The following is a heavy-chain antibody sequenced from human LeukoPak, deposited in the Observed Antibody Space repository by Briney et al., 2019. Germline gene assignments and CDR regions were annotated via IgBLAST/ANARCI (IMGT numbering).Heavy chain of an antibody. D-gene: IGHD6-19*01. V-gene: IGHV4-39*01. Sequence: SETLSLTCTVSGGSITSGTYYWGWIRQPPGKGLEWIGSIYYSGNTYYNPSLKSRVSISIDTSKSQFSLKLNSVTAADTAVYYCARRVAVAGRNDWFDPWGQGTLVTFSS. CDR3: ARRVAVAGRNDWFDP. J-gene: IGHJ5*02. CDR1: GGSITSGTYY. CDR2: IYYSGNT.